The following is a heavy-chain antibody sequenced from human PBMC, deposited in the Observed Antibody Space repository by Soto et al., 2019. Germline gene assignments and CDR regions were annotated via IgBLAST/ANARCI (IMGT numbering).Heavy chain of an antibody. CDR2: INHSGST. Sequence: LSLTCAVYGGSLIGYYWSWIRQPPGKGLEWIGEINHSGSTNYNPSLKSRVTISVDTSKNQFSLKLSSVTAADTAVYYCARGKNYYDMPYGMDVWGQGTTVTVSS. V-gene: IGHV4-34*01. D-gene: IGHD3-3*01. CDR3: ARGKNYYDMPYGMDV. J-gene: IGHJ6*02. CDR1: GGSLIGYY.